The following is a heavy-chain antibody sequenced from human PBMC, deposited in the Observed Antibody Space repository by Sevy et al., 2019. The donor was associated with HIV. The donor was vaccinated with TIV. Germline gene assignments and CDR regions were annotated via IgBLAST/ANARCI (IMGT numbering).Heavy chain of an antibody. CDR3: TTERPDILTGYYSYYYYGMDV. CDR1: GFTFSNAW. Sequence: GGSLRLSCAASGFTFSNAWMSWVRQAPGKGLEWAGRIKSKTDGGTTDYAAPVKGRFTISRDDSKNTLYLQMNSLKTEDTAVYYCTTERPDILTGYYSYYYYGMDVWGQGTTVTVSS. CDR2: IKSKTDGGTT. J-gene: IGHJ6*02. D-gene: IGHD3-9*01. V-gene: IGHV3-15*01.